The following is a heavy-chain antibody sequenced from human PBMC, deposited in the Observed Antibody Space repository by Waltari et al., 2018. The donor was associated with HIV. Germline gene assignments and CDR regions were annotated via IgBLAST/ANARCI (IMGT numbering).Heavy chain of an antibody. CDR2: ISGSGGST. CDR1: GFTFRTHG. D-gene: IGHD6-13*01. CDR3: VKEHQYSHSWYSYYGMDV. V-gene: IGHV3-23*01. Sequence: EVQVLASGGALVQPGGSLRLSCAASGFTFRTHGMWWVGQGPGKGLEWVSTISGSGGSTYYADSVKGRFTVSRDNSKNTLYLQMNSLRAEDTAVYFCVKEHQYSHSWYSYYGMDVWGQGTTVTVSS. J-gene: IGHJ6*02.